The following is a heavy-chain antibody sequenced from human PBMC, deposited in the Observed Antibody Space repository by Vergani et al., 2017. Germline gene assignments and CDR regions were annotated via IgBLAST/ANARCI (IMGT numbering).Heavy chain of an antibody. Sequence: QVQLVESGGGVVQPGRSLRLSCAASGFTFSSYGMHWVRQAPGKGLEWVAVISYDGSNKYYADSVKGRFTISRDNSKNSLYLQMNRLRDEDTAVYYCARSSVVVVIAATNFDYWGQGTLVTVSS. CDR2: ISYDGSNK. CDR3: ARSSVVVVIAATNFDY. V-gene: IGHV3-30*03. CDR1: GFTFSSYG. D-gene: IGHD2-15*01. J-gene: IGHJ4*02.